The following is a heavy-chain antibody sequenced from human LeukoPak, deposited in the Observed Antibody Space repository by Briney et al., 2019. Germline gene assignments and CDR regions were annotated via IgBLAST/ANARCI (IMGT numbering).Heavy chain of an antibody. CDR1: GFTFSSYG. Sequence: GGSLRLSCAASGFTFSSYGMHWVRQAPGKGLEWVAVISYDGSNKYYADSVKGRFTISRDNSKNTLYLQMNSLRAEGTAVYYCAKDTGSSWFDPWGQGTLVTVSS. V-gene: IGHV3-30*18. CDR2: ISYDGSNK. CDR3: AKDTGSSWFDP. D-gene: IGHD6-6*01. J-gene: IGHJ5*02.